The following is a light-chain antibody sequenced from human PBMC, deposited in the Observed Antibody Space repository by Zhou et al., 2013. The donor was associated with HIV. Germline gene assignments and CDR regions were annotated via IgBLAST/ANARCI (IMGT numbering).Light chain of an antibody. Sequence: QSALTQPASVSGSPGQSITISCTGTSSDVGGYNFVSWYQQDPGKAPKLMIYDVSKRPSGVSNRFSGSKSGNTASLTISGLQAEDEADYYCTSYTSSSTXVFGTGTKVTV. CDR2: DVS. CDR1: SSDVGGYNF. V-gene: IGLV2-14*01. J-gene: IGLJ1*01. CDR3: TSYTSSSTXV.